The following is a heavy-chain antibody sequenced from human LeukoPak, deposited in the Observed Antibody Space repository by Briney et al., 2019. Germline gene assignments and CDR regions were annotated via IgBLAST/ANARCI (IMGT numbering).Heavy chain of an antibody. J-gene: IGHJ4*02. CDR2: IIPILGIA. CDR1: GGTFSSYA. V-gene: IGHV1-69*04. Sequence: ASVKVSCKASGGTFSSYAISCVRQAPGQGLEWMGRIIPILGIANYAQKFQGRVKITADKSTSTAYMELSSLRSEDTAVYYCARSYYYDSSGYYNFDYWGQGTLVTVSS. D-gene: IGHD3-22*01. CDR3: ARSYYYDSSGYYNFDY.